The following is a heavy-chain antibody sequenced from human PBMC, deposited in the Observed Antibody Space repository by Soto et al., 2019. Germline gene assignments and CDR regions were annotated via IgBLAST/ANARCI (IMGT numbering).Heavy chain of an antibody. CDR3: ARDFGHGYYLDY. Sequence: GGSLRLSCVASGFSFSNYNMNWVRQAPGKGLEWVSYITDSSDTVHYADSVRGRFTISRDNAESSLYLQMNSLRDEDTAVYFRARDFGHGYYLDYWGRGTLVTVSS. CDR2: ITDSSDTV. CDR1: GFSFSNYN. V-gene: IGHV3-48*02. J-gene: IGHJ4*02. D-gene: IGHD3-3*01.